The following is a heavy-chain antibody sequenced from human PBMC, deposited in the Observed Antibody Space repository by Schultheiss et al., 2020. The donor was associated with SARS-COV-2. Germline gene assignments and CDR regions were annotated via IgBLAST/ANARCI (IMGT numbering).Heavy chain of an antibody. CDR3: ARATRVESLFSVRGGSFDF. CDR1: GSSITGFF. D-gene: IGHD5-24*01. V-gene: IGHV4-59*01. CDR2: IYFTGIT. Sequence: ETLSLTCSVSGSSITGFFWTWIRQPPGKGLDPIGNIYFTGITKYNPSLKSRVTISIDTSKNQFSLKLGSVTDADTAVYFCARATRVESLFSVRGGSFDFWGRGALVTVSS. J-gene: IGHJ4*02.